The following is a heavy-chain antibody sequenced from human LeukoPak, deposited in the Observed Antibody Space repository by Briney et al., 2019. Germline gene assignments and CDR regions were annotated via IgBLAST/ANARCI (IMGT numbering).Heavy chain of an antibody. D-gene: IGHD3-10*01. Sequence: ASVKVSRKASGYTFTSFGISWVRQAPGQGLEWMGWISAYNGNTNYAQNLQGRVSMTTDTSTSTAYMELSSLRSDDTAVYYCAMGASGYYYGMDVWGQGTTVTVSS. V-gene: IGHV1-18*01. CDR2: ISAYNGNT. J-gene: IGHJ6*02. CDR1: GYTFTSFG. CDR3: AMGASGYYYGMDV.